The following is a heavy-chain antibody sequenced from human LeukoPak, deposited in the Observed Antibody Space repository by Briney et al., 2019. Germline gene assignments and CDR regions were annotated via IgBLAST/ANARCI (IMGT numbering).Heavy chain of an antibody. CDR3: ARTSYTIFGVVIPFDY. CDR2: IYPGDSDT. J-gene: IGHJ4*02. V-gene: IGHV5-51*01. Sequence: GESLKISCKGSGYSFTSYWIGRVRQMPGKGLEWMGIIYPGDSDTRYGPSFQGQVTISADKSISTAYLQWSSLKASDTAMYYCARTSYTIFGVVIPFDYWGQGTLVTVSS. D-gene: IGHD3-3*01. CDR1: GYSFTSYW.